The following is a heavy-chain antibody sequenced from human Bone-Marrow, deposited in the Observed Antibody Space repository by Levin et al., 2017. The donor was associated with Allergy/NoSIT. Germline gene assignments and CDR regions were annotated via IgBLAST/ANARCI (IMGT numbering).Heavy chain of an antibody. V-gene: IGHV1-2*03. Sequence: LVASVKVSCKASGYTLTDYYIQWVRQAPGQGLEWMGWINPNTGGTNYAQKFQGRVTMTADRSIDTAYMELSRLTSDDTAVYYCAREGGRYCSGDRCYEDNWFDPWGQGTLVTVSS. J-gene: IGHJ5*02. CDR1: GYTLTDYY. CDR2: INPNTGGT. D-gene: IGHD2-15*01. CDR3: AREGGRYCSGDRCYEDNWFDP.